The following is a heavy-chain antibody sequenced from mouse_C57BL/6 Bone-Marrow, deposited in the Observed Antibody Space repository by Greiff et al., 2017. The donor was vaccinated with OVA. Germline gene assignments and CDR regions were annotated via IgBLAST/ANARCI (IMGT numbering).Heavy chain of an antibody. D-gene: IGHD2-4*01. CDR3: ARMRDYDPRWYFDV. CDR2: IWWDDDK. Sequence: QVTLKESGPGILQPSQTLSLTCSFSGFSLSTFGMGVGWIRQPSGKGLEWLAHIWWDDDKYYNPALKSRLTLSKDTSKNQVFLKIANVDTADTATYYCARMRDYDPRWYFDVWGTGTTVTVSS. CDR1: GFSLSTFGMG. J-gene: IGHJ1*03. V-gene: IGHV8-8*01.